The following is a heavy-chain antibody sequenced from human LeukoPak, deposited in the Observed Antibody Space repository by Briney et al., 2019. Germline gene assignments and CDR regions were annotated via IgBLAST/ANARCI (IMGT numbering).Heavy chain of an antibody. CDR1: GFTFSSYA. V-gene: IGHV3-30*04. J-gene: IGHJ4*02. CDR2: ISYGGSNK. D-gene: IGHD3-10*01. Sequence: PGRSLRLSCAASGFTFSSYAMHWVRQAPGKGLEWVAVISYGGSNKYYADSVKGRFTISRDNSKNTLYLQMNSLRAEDTAVYYCARERIRGEDYWGQGTLVTVSS. CDR3: ARERIRGEDY.